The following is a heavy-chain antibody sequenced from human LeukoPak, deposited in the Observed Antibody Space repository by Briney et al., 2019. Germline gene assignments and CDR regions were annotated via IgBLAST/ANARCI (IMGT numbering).Heavy chain of an antibody. Sequence: GGSLRLSCAASGFTFSNAWMNWVRQAPGKGLEWVGRIKSRTDGGTTDYAAPVKGRFTISRDDSKNTLYLQMNSLKTEDTAVYYCTTDLSHYYDSSGYSYWGQGTLVTVSS. CDR3: TTDLSHYYDSSGYSY. CDR1: GFTFSNAW. CDR2: IKSRTDGGTT. J-gene: IGHJ4*02. D-gene: IGHD3-22*01. V-gene: IGHV3-15*07.